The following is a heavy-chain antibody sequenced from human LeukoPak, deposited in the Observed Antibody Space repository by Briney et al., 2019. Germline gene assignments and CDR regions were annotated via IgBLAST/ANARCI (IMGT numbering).Heavy chain of an antibody. D-gene: IGHD5-24*01. V-gene: IGHV3-21*01. Sequence: PGGSLRLSCAASGFTFSSYNMNWVRQAPGKGLEWVASISSGGNYIYYADSVKGRFTISRDNAKNSLYPQMNSLRVEDTAVYYCARAPFSRDDYYFDYWGQGTLVTVSS. CDR1: GFTFSSYN. J-gene: IGHJ4*02. CDR2: ISSGGNYI. CDR3: ARAPFSRDDYYFDY.